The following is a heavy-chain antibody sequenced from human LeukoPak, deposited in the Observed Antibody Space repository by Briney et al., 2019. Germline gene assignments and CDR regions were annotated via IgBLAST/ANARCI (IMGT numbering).Heavy chain of an antibody. CDR1: GGSISSHY. J-gene: IGHJ6*04. Sequence: SQTLSLTCTVSGGSISSHYWSWIRQPPGKGLEWIGYIYYTGVTNYNPSLQTRVTISVDTSKHQFSLKLSSVTAADTAIYYCVRDNYYDSSGYVGMDVWGKGTTVIVSS. V-gene: IGHV4-59*11. CDR2: IYYTGVT. CDR3: VRDNYYDSSGYVGMDV. D-gene: IGHD3-22*01.